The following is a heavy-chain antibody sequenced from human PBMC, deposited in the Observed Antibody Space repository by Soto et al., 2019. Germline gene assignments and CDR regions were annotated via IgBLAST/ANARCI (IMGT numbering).Heavy chain of an antibody. CDR2: IKSKTDGGTT. CDR1: GFTFSNAW. V-gene: IGHV3-15*01. J-gene: IGHJ4*01. Sequence: PGGSLRLSCAASGFTFSNAWMSWVRQAPGKGLEWVGRIKSKTDGGTTDYAAPVKGRFTISRDNSKNTLFLQMNSLRTEDTAVYFCARPDRDGYNYDYSGQGTLVTVSS. D-gene: IGHD5-12*01. CDR3: ARPDRDGYNYDY.